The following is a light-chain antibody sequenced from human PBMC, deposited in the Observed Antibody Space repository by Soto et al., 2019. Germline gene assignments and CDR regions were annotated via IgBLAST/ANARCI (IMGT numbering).Light chain of an antibody. CDR1: QSVSSN. CDR2: GAS. Sequence: EIVMTQSPATLSVSPGERATLSCRASQSVSSNLAWYQQRPGQDPRLLIYGASTRATGIPARFSGSGSGTEFTLTIRSLQSEDSAVYYCQQYNRWPRTFGQGTKVEI. J-gene: IGKJ1*01. V-gene: IGKV3-15*01. CDR3: QQYNRWPRT.